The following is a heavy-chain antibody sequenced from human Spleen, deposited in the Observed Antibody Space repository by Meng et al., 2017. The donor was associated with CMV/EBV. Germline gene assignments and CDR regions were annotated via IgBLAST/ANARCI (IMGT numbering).Heavy chain of an antibody. Sequence: SVKVSCKASGGTFSSYTISRVRQAPGQGLEWMGRIIPILGIANYAQKFQGRVTITADKSTSTAYMELSSLRSEDTAVYYCARVLYYYYGMDVWGQGTTVTVSS. J-gene: IGHJ6*02. CDR1: GGTFSSYT. CDR2: IIPILGIA. V-gene: IGHV1-69*02. CDR3: ARVLYYYYGMDV.